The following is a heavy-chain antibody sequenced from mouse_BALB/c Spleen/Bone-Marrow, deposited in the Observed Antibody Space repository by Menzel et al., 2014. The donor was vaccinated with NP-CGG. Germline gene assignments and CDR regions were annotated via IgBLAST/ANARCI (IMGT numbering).Heavy chain of an antibody. D-gene: IGHD2-4*01. CDR2: INPSSGYT. V-gene: IGHV1-4*01. CDR1: GYTFTSYT. J-gene: IGHJ1*01. Sequence: QVQLQQSGAELARPGASVKMSCKASGYTFTSYTMHWVKQRPGQGPELIGYINPSSGYTNYNQKFKDKATLTADKSSSTAYMQLSSLTSEDSAVYYCAIYDYDVRYFDVWGAGTTVTVSS. CDR3: AIYDYDVRYFDV.